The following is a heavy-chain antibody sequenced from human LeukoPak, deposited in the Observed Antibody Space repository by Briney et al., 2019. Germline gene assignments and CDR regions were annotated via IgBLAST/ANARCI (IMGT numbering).Heavy chain of an antibody. CDR1: GFTFSSYS. D-gene: IGHD3-3*01. CDR3: ASWEWFLSHY. J-gene: IGHJ4*02. CDR2: ISSSSSYI. V-gene: IGHV3-21*01. Sequence: GGCLRLSCAASGFTFSSYSMNWVRQAPGKGLEWVSSISSSSSYIYYADSVKGRFTVSRDNAKNSLYLQMNSLRAEDTAVYYCASWEWFLSHYWGQGTLVTVSS.